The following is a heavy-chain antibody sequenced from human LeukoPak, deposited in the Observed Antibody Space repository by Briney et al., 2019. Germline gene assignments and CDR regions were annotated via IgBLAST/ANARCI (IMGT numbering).Heavy chain of an antibody. V-gene: IGHV3-33*01. Sequence: GGSLRLSCAASGFTFSNYGMHWVRQAPGKGLEWVAAIWYDGSNKYYGDSVKGRFTISRDNSKNTLYLQMNSLRAEDTAVYYCARDRGAYSYYYNGVDVWGQGTTVTVSS. CDR3: ARDRGAYSYYYNGVDV. J-gene: IGHJ6*02. D-gene: IGHD3-10*01. CDR2: IWYDGSNK. CDR1: GFTFSNYG.